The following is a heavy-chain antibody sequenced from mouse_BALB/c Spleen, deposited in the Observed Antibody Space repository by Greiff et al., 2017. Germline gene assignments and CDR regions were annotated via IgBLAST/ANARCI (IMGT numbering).Heavy chain of an antibody. V-gene: IGHV5-9-4*01. D-gene: IGHD5-5*01. CDR1: GFTFSSYA. J-gene: IGHJ4*01. Sequence: EVMLVESGGGLVKPGGSLKLSCAASGFTFSSYAMSWVRQSPEKRLEWVAEISSGGSYTYYPDTVTGRFTISRDNAKNTLYLEMSSLRSEDTAMYYYARGSTSYAMDYWGQGTSVTVSS. CDR2: ISSGGSYT. CDR3: ARGSTSYAMDY.